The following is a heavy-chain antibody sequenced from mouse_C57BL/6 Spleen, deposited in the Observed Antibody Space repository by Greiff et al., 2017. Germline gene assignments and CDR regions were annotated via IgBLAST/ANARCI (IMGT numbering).Heavy chain of an antibody. D-gene: IGHD1-3*01. CDR3: ASYSGNFYWCFDV. CDR2: IYPRSGNT. J-gene: IGHJ1*03. Sequence: QVQLKQSGAELARPGASVKLSCKASGYTFTSYGISWVKQRTGQGLEWIGEIYPRSGNTYYNEKFKGKATLTADKSSSTAYMELRSLTSEDSAVYFCASYSGNFYWCFDVWGTGTTVTVSS. V-gene: IGHV1-81*01. CDR1: GYTFTSYG.